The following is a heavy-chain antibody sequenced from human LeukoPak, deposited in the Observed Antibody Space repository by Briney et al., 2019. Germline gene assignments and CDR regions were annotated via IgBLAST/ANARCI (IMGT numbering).Heavy chain of an antibody. Sequence: SETLSLTCTVSGGSISSFYWSWIRQPPGKGLEWIGYIYYSGSTYYNPSLKSRVTISVDTSKNQFSLKLSSVTAADTAVYYCAREVDTAMVLEYYFDYWGQGTLVTVSS. D-gene: IGHD5-18*01. J-gene: IGHJ4*02. CDR3: AREVDTAMVLEYYFDY. CDR2: IYYSGST. V-gene: IGHV4-59*12. CDR1: GGSISSFY.